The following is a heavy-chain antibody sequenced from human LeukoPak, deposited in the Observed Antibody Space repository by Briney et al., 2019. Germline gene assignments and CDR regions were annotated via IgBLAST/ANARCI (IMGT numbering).Heavy chain of an antibody. CDR1: GGSISSGGYY. J-gene: IGHJ3*02. Sequence: PSETLSLTCTVSGGSISSGGYYWSWIRQHPGTGLEWIGYIYYSGSTYYNPSLKSRVTISVDTSKNQFSLKLSSVTAADTAVYYCARDRGSGSYYPDAFDIWGQGTMVTVSS. CDR2: IYYSGST. CDR3: ARDRGSGSYYPDAFDI. D-gene: IGHD3-10*01. V-gene: IGHV4-31*03.